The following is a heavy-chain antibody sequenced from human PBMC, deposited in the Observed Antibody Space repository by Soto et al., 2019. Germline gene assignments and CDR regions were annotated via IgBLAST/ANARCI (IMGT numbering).Heavy chain of an antibody. V-gene: IGHV4-31*03. D-gene: IGHD6-13*01. CDR3: ARDRGIGAAGS. CDR1: GDSISSGGYY. J-gene: IGHJ5*02. CDR2: IYHSGST. Sequence: SETLSLTCTVSGDSISSGGYYWSWIRQHPGKGLEWIGYIYHSGSTYYNPSLKSRVTISVDKSKNQFSLKLTSVTAADTAVYYCARDRGIGAAGSWGQGILVTVSS.